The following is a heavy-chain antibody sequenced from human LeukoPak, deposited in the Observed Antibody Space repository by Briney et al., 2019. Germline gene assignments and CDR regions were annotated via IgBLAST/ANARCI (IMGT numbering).Heavy chain of an antibody. J-gene: IGHJ3*02. Sequence: GASVKVSCKASGGTFSSYAISWVRQAPGQGLEWMGGIIPILGTANYAQKFQGRVTITADESTSTAYMELSSLRSEDTAVYYCARGLVGATPTHAFDIWGQRTMVTVSS. CDR1: GGTFSSYA. D-gene: IGHD1-26*01. CDR2: IIPILGTA. V-gene: IGHV1-69*13. CDR3: ARGLVGATPTHAFDI.